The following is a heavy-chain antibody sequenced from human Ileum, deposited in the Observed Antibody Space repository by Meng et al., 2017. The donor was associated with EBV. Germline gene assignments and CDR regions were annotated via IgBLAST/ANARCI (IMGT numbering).Heavy chain of an antibody. CDR2: IYHSGST. CDR1: GGSSSSSNW. Sequence: QVQIEESGPGLVKPSGTLSLTCADCGGSSSSSNWWSWVRKPPGKGLEWIGEIYHSGSTNYNPSLKSRVTISVDKSKNQFSLKLSSVTAADTAVYYCAREVAAAGGFDYWGQGTLVTVTS. D-gene: IGHD6-13*01. CDR3: AREVAAAGGFDY. J-gene: IGHJ4*02. V-gene: IGHV4-4*02.